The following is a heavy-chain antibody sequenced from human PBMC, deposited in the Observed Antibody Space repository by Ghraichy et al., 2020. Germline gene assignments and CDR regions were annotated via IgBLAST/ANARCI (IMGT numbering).Heavy chain of an antibody. Sequence: GESLNISCAASGFTISTYSMNWVRQAPGKGLEWISYISDSSSTIFYAESVKGRFTISRDNAKNSLYLQMNSLRAEDTAVYYGATYTYCGGDCSPDYWGQGTLVTVSS. V-gene: IGHV3-48*01. D-gene: IGHD2-21*01. CDR3: ATYTYCGGDCSPDY. CDR2: ISDSSSTI. CDR1: GFTISTYS. J-gene: IGHJ4*02.